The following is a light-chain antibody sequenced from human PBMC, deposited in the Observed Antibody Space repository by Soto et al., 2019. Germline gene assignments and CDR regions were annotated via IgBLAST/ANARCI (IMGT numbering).Light chain of an antibody. Sequence: QSALTQPRSVSGSPGQSVTISCTGTSSDVGGYNFVSWYQPHPGKAPKLMIYDVSQRPSGVPDRFSGSKSGHTASLTISGLQAEDEADYYCCSYAGAYVVFGGGTKLTVL. CDR3: CSYAGAYVV. V-gene: IGLV2-11*01. CDR1: SSDVGGYNF. J-gene: IGLJ2*01. CDR2: DVS.